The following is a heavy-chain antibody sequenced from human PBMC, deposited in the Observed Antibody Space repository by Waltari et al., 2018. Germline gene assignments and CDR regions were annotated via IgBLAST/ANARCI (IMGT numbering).Heavy chain of an antibody. D-gene: IGHD6-25*01. CDR2: SYTSGST. CDR1: GGSISSYY. J-gene: IGHJ2*01. CDR3: ARFRIAASWYFDL. Sequence: QVQLQESGPGLVKPSETLSLTCTVSGGSISSYYWSWIRQPAGKGLEWIGRSYTSGSTNSNPPLKSRVTMPVDTSKNQFSLKLSSVTAADTAVYYCARFRIAASWYFDLWGRGTLVTVSS. V-gene: IGHV4-4*07.